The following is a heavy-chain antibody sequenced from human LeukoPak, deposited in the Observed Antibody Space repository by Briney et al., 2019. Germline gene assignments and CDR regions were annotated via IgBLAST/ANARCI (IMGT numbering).Heavy chain of an antibody. CDR3: ARGFHSSSWYYFDY. Sequence: ASVKVSCKASGYTFTGYYTHWVRQAPGQGLEWMGRINPNSGGTNYAQKFQGRVTMTRDTSISTAYMELSRLRSDDTAVYYCARGFHSSSWYYFDYWGQGTLVTVSS. J-gene: IGHJ4*02. D-gene: IGHD6-13*01. CDR1: GYTFTGYY. CDR2: INPNSGGT. V-gene: IGHV1-2*06.